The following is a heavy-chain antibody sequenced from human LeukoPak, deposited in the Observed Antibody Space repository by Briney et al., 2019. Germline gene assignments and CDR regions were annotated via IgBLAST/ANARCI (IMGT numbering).Heavy chain of an antibody. CDR2: FDPGDDET. J-gene: IGHJ5*01. Sequence: ASVKVSCKVSGYSLSELSTHWVRQAPGQGLEWMGGFDPGDDETIYAQKFQGRATMTEDTSTDTAYLELSSLRSEDTAVYFCATEKDLLLDSWGQGTPVTVS. D-gene: IGHD1-26*01. V-gene: IGHV1-24*01. CDR3: ATEKDLLLDS. CDR1: GYSLSELS.